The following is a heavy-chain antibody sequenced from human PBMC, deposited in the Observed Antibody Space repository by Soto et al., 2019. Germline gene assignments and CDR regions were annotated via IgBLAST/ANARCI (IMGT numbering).Heavy chain of an antibody. CDR2: IIPILGIA. CDR1: GGTFSSYT. CDR3: ARGGHVVVVTAAFDV. V-gene: IGHV1-69*02. J-gene: IGHJ4*02. D-gene: IGHD2-21*02. Sequence: SVKVSCKASGGTFSSYTISWVRQAPGQGLEWMGRIIPILGIANYAQKFQGRVTITADKSTSTAYMELSSLRSEDTAVYYCARGGHVVVVTAAFDVWGQGTRVSVAS.